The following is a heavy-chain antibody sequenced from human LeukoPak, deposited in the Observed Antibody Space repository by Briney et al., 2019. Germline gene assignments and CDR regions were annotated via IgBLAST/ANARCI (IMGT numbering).Heavy chain of an antibody. V-gene: IGHV4-4*07. D-gene: IGHD1-7*01. J-gene: IGHJ4*02. CDR1: TGSLNSYF. CDR2: VSGTGTA. Sequence: SETLSLTCTGSTGSLNSYFWTWVRQPAGKGLEWIGRVSGTGTAYSNPSLESRVIISLDTSRNQFSLKLMSVTAADTAVYYCARGKELTGTSGHYSFDFWGQGTLVSVSS. CDR3: ARGKELTGTSGHYSFDF.